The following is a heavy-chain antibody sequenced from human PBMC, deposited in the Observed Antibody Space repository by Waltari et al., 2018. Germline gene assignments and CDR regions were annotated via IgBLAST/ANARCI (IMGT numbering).Heavy chain of an antibody. CDR3: AKDDGDYGEKGY. J-gene: IGHJ4*02. D-gene: IGHD4-17*01. V-gene: IGHV3-23*04. CDR2: IRGSGGST. CDR1: GFTFSRYA. Sequence: EVQLVESGGGLVQPGGSLRLSCAASGFTFSRYALTWVRQAPGKGLEWVSAIRGSGGSTYYADSVKGRFTISRDNSKNTLYLQMNSLRAEDTAVYYCAKDDGDYGEKGYWGQGTLVTVSS.